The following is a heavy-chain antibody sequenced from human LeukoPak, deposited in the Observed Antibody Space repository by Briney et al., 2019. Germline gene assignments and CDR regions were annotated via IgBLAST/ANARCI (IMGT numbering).Heavy chain of an antibody. Sequence: ASVTVSCKASGYTFTSYDINWVRQATGQGLEWMGWMNPNSGNTGYAQKFQGRVTITRNTSISTAYMELSSLRSEDTAVYYCAREVYYDSSGYYNWGQGTLATVSS. CDR1: GYTFTSYD. J-gene: IGHJ4*02. V-gene: IGHV1-8*03. D-gene: IGHD3-22*01. CDR2: MNPNSGNT. CDR3: AREVYYDSSGYYN.